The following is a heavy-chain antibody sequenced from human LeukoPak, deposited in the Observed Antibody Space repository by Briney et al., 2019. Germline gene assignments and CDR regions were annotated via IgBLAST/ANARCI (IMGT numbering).Heavy chain of an antibody. CDR1: GGSISSSSYY. CDR2: IFYTGSI. CDR3: AWGSGSYWSFDH. D-gene: IGHD3-10*01. J-gene: IGHJ4*02. Sequence: SETLSLTCTVSGGSISSSSYYWGWVRQPPGKGLEWIGTIFYTGSIYYNPSLKSRVSISVDPSKIQLSLKLSSVTAADTAVYYCAWGSGSYWSFDHWGQGTLVTVSS. V-gene: IGHV4-39*01.